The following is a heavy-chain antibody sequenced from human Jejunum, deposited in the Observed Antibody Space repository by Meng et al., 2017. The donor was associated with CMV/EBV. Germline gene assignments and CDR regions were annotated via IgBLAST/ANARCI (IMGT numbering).Heavy chain of an antibody. CDR3: ARELYGSIAAAGSLDY. V-gene: IGHV1-2*02. D-gene: IGHD6-13*01. CDR1: GYTFTGYY. J-gene: IGHJ4*02. CDR2: INPNSGGT. Sequence: SGYTFTGYYMHWVRQAPGQGLEWMGWINPNSGGTNYAQKFQGRVTMTRDTSISTAYMELSRLRSDDTAVYYCARELYGSIAAAGSLDYWGQGTLVTVSS.